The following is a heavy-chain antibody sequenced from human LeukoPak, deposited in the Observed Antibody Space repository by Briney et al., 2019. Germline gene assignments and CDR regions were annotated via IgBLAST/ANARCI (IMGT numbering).Heavy chain of an antibody. D-gene: IGHD6-19*01. CDR3: ARAGYSSGWYYFDY. J-gene: IGHJ4*02. CDR2: IYYSGST. CDR1: GGSISSYY. V-gene: IGHV4-59*01. Sequence: SETLSLTCTVSGGSISSYYWSWIRQPPGKGLEWIGYIYYSGSTNYNPSLKSRVTISVDTSKNQFSLKLSSVTAADTAVYYCARAGYSSGWYYFDYWGQGTPVTVSS.